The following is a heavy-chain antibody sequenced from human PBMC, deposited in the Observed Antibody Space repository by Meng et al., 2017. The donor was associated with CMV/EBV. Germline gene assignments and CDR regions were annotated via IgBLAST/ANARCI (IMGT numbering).Heavy chain of an antibody. CDR2: IDSGGST. J-gene: IGHJ4*02. V-gene: IGHV3-66*04. CDR1: GFTVSSNY. D-gene: IGHD3-10*01. Sequence: GQRVGAGGGLVQPGGSLRLSCAASGFTVSSNYMSWVRQAPGKGLEWVSVIDSGGSTYYADSVKGRFTISRDNSKNTLYLQMNSLRAEDTAVYYCARRGGADYWGQGTLVTVSS. CDR3: ARRGGADY.